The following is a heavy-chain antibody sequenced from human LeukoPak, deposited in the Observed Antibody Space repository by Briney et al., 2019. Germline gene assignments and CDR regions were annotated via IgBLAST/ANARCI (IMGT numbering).Heavy chain of an antibody. V-gene: IGHV3-23*01. D-gene: IGHD3-22*01. J-gene: IGHJ4*02. CDR3: AKEADRSGRYVDY. CDR1: GFTFSNYA. Sequence: GGSLRLSCAASGFTFSNYAMTWVRQAPGKGLEWVSVISGNTGSTYYADSVKGRFTISRDNSKNTLYLQMNSLRAEDTAVYYCAKEADRSGRYVDYWGQGSLVTVSS. CDR2: ISGNTGST.